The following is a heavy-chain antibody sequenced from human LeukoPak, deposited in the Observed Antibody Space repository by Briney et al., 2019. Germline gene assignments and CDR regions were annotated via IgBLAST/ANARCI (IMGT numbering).Heavy chain of an antibody. V-gene: IGHV4-59*12. D-gene: IGHD5-18*01. CDR1: GGSISSYY. Sequence: PSETLSLTCTVSGGSISSYYWSWIRQPPGKGLEWIGYIYYSGSTNYNPSLKSRVTISVDTSKNQFSLKLSSVTAADTAVYHCAREPRTAMVTDHAFDIWGQGTMVTVSS. CDR2: IYYSGST. J-gene: IGHJ3*02. CDR3: AREPRTAMVTDHAFDI.